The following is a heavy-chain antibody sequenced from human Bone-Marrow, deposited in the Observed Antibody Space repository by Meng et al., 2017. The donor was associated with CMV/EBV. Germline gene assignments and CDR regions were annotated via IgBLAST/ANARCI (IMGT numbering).Heavy chain of an antibody. V-gene: IGHV4-39*01. D-gene: IGHD5/OR15-5a*01. Sequence: LRLSCTVSGGSISSYYWSWIRQPPGKGLEWIGSIYYSGSTYYNPSLKSRVTISVDTSKNQFSLKLSSVTAADTAVYYCASPSVYDAEDAFDIWGQGTMVTVSS. CDR1: GGSISSYY. CDR2: IYYSGST. CDR3: ASPSVYDAEDAFDI. J-gene: IGHJ3*02.